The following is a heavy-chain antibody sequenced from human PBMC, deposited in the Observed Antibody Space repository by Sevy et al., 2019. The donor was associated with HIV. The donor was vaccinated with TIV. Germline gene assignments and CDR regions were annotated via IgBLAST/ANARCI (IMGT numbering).Heavy chain of an antibody. D-gene: IGHD4-17*01. CDR1: GFTFFAYT. J-gene: IGHJ4*02. CDR2: IWFDGSNT. CDR3: ARDLEFYDYGDYGPAFMPDY. V-gene: IGHV3-33*08. Sequence: GGSLRLSCAASGFTFFAYTMHWVRQAPGKGLEWVAVIWFDGSNTYYADSVKGRFTISGDIAKNTLHLQMNSLRAEDTAVYYCARDLEFYDYGDYGPAFMPDYWGQGTLVTVSS.